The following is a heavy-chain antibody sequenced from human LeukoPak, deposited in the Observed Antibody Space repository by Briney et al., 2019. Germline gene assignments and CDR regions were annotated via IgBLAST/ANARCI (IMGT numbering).Heavy chain of an antibody. CDR2: ISYDGSNK. CDR1: GFTFSSYA. D-gene: IGHD3-22*01. J-gene: IGHJ5*02. CDR3: ARDPSHCYDSSGYWFDP. V-gene: IGHV3-30-3*01. Sequence: GGPLRLSCAASGFTFSSYAMHWVRQAPGKGLEWVAVISYDGSNKYYADSVKGRFTISRDNSKNTLYLQMNSLRAEDTAVYYCARDPSHCYDSSGYWFDPWGQGTLVTVSS.